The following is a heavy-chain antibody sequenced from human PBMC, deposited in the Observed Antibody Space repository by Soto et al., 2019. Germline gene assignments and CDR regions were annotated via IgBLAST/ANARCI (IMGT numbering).Heavy chain of an antibody. CDR3: AKDLFPLDYGGPYCFDY. CDR1: GFTFSSYG. J-gene: IGHJ4*02. Sequence: PGGSLRLSCAASGFTFSSYGTHWVRQAPGKGLEWVAVISYDGSNKYYADSVKGRFTISRDNSKNTLYLQMNSLRAEDTAVYYCAKDLFPLDYGGPYCFDYWGQGTLVTVSS. CDR2: ISYDGSNK. V-gene: IGHV3-30*18. D-gene: IGHD4-17*01.